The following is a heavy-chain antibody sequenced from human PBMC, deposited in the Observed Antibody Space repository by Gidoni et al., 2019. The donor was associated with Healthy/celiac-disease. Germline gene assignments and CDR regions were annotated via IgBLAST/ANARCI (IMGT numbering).Heavy chain of an antibody. CDR1: GFPVSNAW. Sequence: EVQLVESGGGLLKPGGSLRLSCAAPGFPVSNAWLIWVRQPPGKGLRWVGRIKGKTDGGTTDYAAPVKGRFTISRDDSKNTLYLQMNSLKTEDTAVYYCTTHATYYDFWSGYYTGGWFDPWGQGTLVTVSS. D-gene: IGHD3-3*01. J-gene: IGHJ5*02. V-gene: IGHV3-15*01. CDR2: IKGKTDGGTT. CDR3: TTHATYYDFWSGYYTGGWFDP.